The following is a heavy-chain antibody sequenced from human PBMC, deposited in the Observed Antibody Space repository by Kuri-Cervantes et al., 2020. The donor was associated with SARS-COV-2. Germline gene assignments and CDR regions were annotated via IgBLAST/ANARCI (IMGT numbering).Heavy chain of an antibody. Sequence: ASVKVSCKASGYTFTSYAMHWVRQAPGQGLEWMGIINPSGGSTSYAQKSQGRVTMTRDTSTSTVYMELSSLRSEDTAVYYCASHVGERRGGFSAFDIWGQGTMVTVSS. CDR3: ASHVGERRGGFSAFDI. D-gene: IGHD3-10*02. CDR1: GYTFTSYA. J-gene: IGHJ3*02. V-gene: IGHV1-46*01. CDR2: INPSGGST.